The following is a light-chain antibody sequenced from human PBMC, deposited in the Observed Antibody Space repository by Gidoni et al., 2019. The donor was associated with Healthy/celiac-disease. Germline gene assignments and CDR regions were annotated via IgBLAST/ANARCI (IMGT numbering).Light chain of an antibody. CDR3: QQSYSTPRT. V-gene: IGKV1-39*01. CDR1: QSISSY. CDR2: AAS. J-gene: IGKJ1*01. Sequence: DIQMTQSPSSLSASVGDRVTITCRASQSISSYLNWYQQKPGKAPKLLIYAASSLQSGVPSRFSGSGSGTDFTRTISSLQPEDFATYYCQQSYSTPRTFXQXTKVEIK.